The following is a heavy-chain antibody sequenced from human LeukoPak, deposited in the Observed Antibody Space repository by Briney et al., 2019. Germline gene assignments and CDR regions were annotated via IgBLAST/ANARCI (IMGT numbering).Heavy chain of an antibody. J-gene: IGHJ4*02. CDR1: GYTLTTYY. D-gene: IGHD6-19*01. CDR3: ARASSGWSDY. CDR2: INPRGSST. Sequence: ASVKVSCKASGYTLTTYYMHWVRQAPGQGLEWMGIINPRGSSTNYAQKFQGRVTITKDMSTSTVYMELSSLRAEDTAVYYCARASSGWSDYWGQGTLVTVSS. V-gene: IGHV1-46*01.